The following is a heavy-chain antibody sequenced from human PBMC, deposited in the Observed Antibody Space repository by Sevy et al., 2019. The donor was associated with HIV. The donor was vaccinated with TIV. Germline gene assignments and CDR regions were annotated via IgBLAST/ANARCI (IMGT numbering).Heavy chain of an antibody. CDR1: GFTFSSYA. CDR2: ISGSGGST. Sequence: GGSLRLSCAASGFTFSSYAMSWVRQAPGKGLEWVSAISGSGGSTDYADSVKGQFTISRDNSKNTVYLQMNSLRAEDRAVYYCAKEAPGYNYDSSGYYPSWGQGTLVTVSS. D-gene: IGHD3-22*01. CDR3: AKEAPGYNYDSSGYYPS. J-gene: IGHJ4*02. V-gene: IGHV3-23*01.